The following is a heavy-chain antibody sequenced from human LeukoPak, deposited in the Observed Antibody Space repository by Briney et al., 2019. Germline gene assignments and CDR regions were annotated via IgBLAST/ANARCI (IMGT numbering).Heavy chain of an antibody. CDR2: IYTSGST. Sequence: SSETLSLTCTVSGGSISSGSYYWSWIRQTAGKGLEWIGRIYTSGSTNYNPSLKSRVTISVDTSKNQFSLKLSSVTAADTAVYYCARGTIFGVVIQIDYWGQGTLVTVSS. CDR3: ARGTIFGVVIQIDY. D-gene: IGHD3-3*01. V-gene: IGHV4-61*02. J-gene: IGHJ4*02. CDR1: GGSISSGSYY.